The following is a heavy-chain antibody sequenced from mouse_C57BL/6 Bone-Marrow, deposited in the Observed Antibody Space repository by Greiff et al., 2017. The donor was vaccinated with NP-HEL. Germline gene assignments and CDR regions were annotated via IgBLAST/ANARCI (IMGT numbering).Heavy chain of an antibody. Sequence: QVQLQQPGAELVKPGASVKMSCKASGYTFTSYWITWVKQRPGQGLEWIGDIYPGSGSTNYNEKFKSKATLTVDTSSSTAYMQRSSLTSEDSAVYYCASLSYYSNYCYAMDYWVKEPQSPSPQ. CDR2: IYPGSGST. V-gene: IGHV1-55*01. CDR1: GYTFTSYW. J-gene: IGHJ4*01. CDR3: ASLSYYSNYCYAMDY. D-gene: IGHD2-5*01.